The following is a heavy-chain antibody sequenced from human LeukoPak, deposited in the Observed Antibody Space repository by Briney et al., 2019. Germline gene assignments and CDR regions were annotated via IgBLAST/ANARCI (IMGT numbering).Heavy chain of an antibody. CDR3: ARDPLSSGPRYFDY. Sequence: GASVKVSCKAFGYTFTSNYMHWVRQAPGQGPEWMGVISPSGGSTTYAQKFQGRVTLTRDMSTSTDYLELSSLRSEDTAVYYCARDPLSSGPRYFDYWGQGTLVTVSS. V-gene: IGHV1-46*01. D-gene: IGHD6-19*01. J-gene: IGHJ4*02. CDR1: GYTFTSNY. CDR2: ISPSGGST.